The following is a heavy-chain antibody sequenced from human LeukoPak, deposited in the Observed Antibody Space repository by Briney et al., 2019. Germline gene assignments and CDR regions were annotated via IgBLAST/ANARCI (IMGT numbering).Heavy chain of an antibody. CDR3: ATPPPYYYDSSGRAEYFQH. CDR2: LYPGDSDT. Sequence: GESLKISCKGSGYSFTSYCSGWVRQMPGKGLEWMGILYPGDSDTRYSPSFQGQVTISADKSISTAYLQWSSLKASDTAMYYCATPPPYYYDSSGRAEYFQHWGQGTLVTVSS. J-gene: IGHJ1*01. CDR1: GYSFTSYC. D-gene: IGHD3-22*01. V-gene: IGHV5-51*01.